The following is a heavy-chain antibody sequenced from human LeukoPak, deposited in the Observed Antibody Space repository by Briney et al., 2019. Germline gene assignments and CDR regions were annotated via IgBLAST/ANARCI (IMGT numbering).Heavy chain of an antibody. V-gene: IGHV4-61*05. CDR1: GGSISNSSYY. J-gene: IGHJ4*02. Sequence: SETLSLTCTVSGGSISNSSYYWGWIRQPPGKGLEWIGYIYYSGSTNYNPSLKSRVTISVDTSKNQFSLRLSSVTAADTAVYYCARVTGYMTEDYFDYWGQGTLITVSS. CDR2: IYYSGST. D-gene: IGHD6-13*01. CDR3: ARVTGYMTEDYFDY.